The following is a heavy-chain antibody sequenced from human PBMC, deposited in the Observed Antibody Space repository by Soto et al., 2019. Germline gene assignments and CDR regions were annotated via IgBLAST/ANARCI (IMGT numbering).Heavy chain of an antibody. CDR3: ARPTVGPRLKHWYFDL. J-gene: IGHJ2*01. CDR1: GGTFNSYG. CDR2: IIPLFGTA. D-gene: IGHD3-16*01. V-gene: IGHV1-69*12. Sequence: QVQLVQSGAEVKKPGSSVKVSCKASGGTFNSYGINWVRQAPGQGLEWMGGIIPLFGTAKYAQKFQDRVTITADECTSTAYMELRSLRSEDTAVYYCARPTVGPRLKHWYFDLWGRGTLVTVSS.